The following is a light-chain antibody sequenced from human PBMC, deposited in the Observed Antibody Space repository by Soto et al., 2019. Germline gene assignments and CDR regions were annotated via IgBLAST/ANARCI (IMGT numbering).Light chain of an antibody. CDR2: EVS. CDR3: SSYTTSSALVV. CDR1: SSDVGAYDF. J-gene: IGLJ2*01. V-gene: IGLV2-14*01. Sequence: QSALTQPASVSGSPGQSITISCSGTSSDVGAYDFVSWYQQHPGKAPKLMIFEVSNRPSGVSARFSGSKSGNMASLTISGLQVEDEAAYYCSSYTTSSALVVFGGGTKVTVL.